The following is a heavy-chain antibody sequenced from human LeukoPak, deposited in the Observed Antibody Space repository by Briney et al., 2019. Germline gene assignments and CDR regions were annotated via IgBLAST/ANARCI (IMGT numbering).Heavy chain of an antibody. D-gene: IGHD6-13*01. CDR1: GYTFTSYA. CDR3: ARGLARKGGIAAVWVWFDP. CDR2: ISAYNGNT. J-gene: IGHJ5*02. V-gene: IGHV1-18*01. Sequence: ASVKVSCKASGYTFTSYAISWVRQAPGQGLEWMVWISAYNGNTNYAQKLQGRVTMTTDTSTSAAYMELRSLRSDDTAVYYCARGLARKGGIAAVWVWFDPWGQGTLVTVSS.